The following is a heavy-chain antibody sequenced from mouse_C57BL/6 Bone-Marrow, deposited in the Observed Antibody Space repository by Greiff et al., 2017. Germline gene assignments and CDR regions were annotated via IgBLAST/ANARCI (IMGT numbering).Heavy chain of an antibody. V-gene: IGHV1-64*01. J-gene: IGHJ2*01. CDR2: IHPNSGST. D-gene: IGHD1-1*01. CDR1: GYTFTSYW. Sequence: QVQLQQPGAELVKPGASVKLSCKASGYTFTSYWMHWVKQRPGQGLEWIGMIHPNSGSTNYNEKLKSKATLTGDKSSSTAYMQLSSLTSEDSAFYYCAYGSSYWGQGTTLTVSS. CDR3: AYGSSY.